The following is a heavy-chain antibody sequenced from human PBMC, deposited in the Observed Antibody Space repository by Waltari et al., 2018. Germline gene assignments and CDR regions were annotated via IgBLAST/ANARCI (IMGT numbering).Heavy chain of an antibody. CDR3: ARCRYLEEHYYMDI. V-gene: IGHV4-4*07. CDR2: IHHVGGT. CDR1: GGSIKDYY. Sequence: QVQLQESGPGLVKPSETLSLTCNVPGGSIKDYYWSWIRQPAGKGLEWIGRIHHVGGTNYNPSRGSRVTISLDMSKNRVALRLSSVTAADTALYFCARCRYLEEHYYMDIWGKGTTVTVSS. J-gene: IGHJ6*03. D-gene: IGHD3-3*01.